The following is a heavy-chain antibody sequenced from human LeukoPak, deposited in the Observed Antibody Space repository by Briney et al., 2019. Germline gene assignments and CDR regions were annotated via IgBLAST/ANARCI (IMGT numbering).Heavy chain of an antibody. CDR1: GGSISSYY. D-gene: IGHD6-13*01. CDR3: ARGYSSSWSGAGWFAP. V-gene: IGHV4-4*07. Sequence: SETLSLTCTVSGGSISSYYWSWIRQPAGKGLEWIGRIYTSGSTNYNPSLKSRVTISVDTSKNHVSLKLTSVTTADTAVYYCARGYSSSWSGAGWFAPWGQGTLVTVSS. J-gene: IGHJ5*02. CDR2: IYTSGST.